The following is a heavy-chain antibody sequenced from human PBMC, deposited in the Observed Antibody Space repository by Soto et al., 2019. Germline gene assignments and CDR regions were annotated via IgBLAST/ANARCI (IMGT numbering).Heavy chain of an antibody. V-gene: IGHV3-23*01. CDR2: ISRSSSVI. J-gene: IGHJ4*02. D-gene: IGHD4-17*01. CDR1: GFDFSNYA. Sequence: EVQLLESGGDLVQPGGSLRLSCVASGFDFSNYAVTWVRQAQGKGLEWVSSISRSSSVIYYADSVEGRFIISRDNSKNTLYLQMNSLRAEDTARYYCAKDPNGDYIGAFDDWGQGTLVTVSS. CDR3: AKDPNGDYIGAFDD.